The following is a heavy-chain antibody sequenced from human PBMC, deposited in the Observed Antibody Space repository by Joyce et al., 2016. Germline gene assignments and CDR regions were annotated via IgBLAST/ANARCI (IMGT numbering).Heavy chain of an antibody. J-gene: IGHJ6*03. CDR3: AKVAEGSAVYFYYMDV. V-gene: IGHV3-23*01. CDR2: ISGSGGSI. D-gene: IGHD6-6*01. Sequence: EVQLLESGGGLVQPAGSLRLSCAASGFTFSSYAMSWVRQAPGKGLEWVSVISGSGGSIYDEDSVKGRFTFSRDNSKNTLYLQMNSLRAEDTAVYYCAKVAEGSAVYFYYMDVWGKGTTVTVSS. CDR1: GFTFSSYA.